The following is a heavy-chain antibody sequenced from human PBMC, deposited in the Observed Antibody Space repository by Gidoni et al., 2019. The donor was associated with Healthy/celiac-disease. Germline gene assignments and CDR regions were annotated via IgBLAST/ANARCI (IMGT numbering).Heavy chain of an antibody. Sequence: QVQLQESGPGLVKPSQTLSLTCTVSGGSISSGGYYWSWIRQHPGKGLEWVGYIYYSGSTYYNPSLKSRVTISVDTSKNQFSLKLSSVTAADTAVYYCARQVVVPTAYYYYGMDVWGQGTTVTVSS. J-gene: IGHJ6*02. CDR2: IYYSGST. D-gene: IGHD3-22*01. CDR3: ARQVVVPTAYYYYGMDV. V-gene: IGHV4-31*03. CDR1: GGSISSGGYY.